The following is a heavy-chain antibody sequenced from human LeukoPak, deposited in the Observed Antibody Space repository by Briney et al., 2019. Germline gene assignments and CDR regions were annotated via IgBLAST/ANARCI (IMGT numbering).Heavy chain of an antibody. CDR3: ARENRLRGWGLFVH. Sequence: PSETLSLTCTVSGGSISSYYWSWIRQPPGKGLEWIGYIYYSGSTNYNPSLKSRVTISVETSKNQFSLKLSSVTAADTAVYYCARENRLRGWGLFVHWGQGMLVTVSS. CDR2: IYYSGST. CDR1: GGSISSYY. D-gene: IGHD4-17*01. V-gene: IGHV4-59*12. J-gene: IGHJ4*02.